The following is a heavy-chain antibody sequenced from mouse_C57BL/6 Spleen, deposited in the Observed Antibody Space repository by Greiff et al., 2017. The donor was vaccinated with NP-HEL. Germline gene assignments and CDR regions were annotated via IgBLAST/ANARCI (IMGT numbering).Heavy chain of an antibody. V-gene: IGHV1-82*01. J-gene: IGHJ2*01. CDR2: IYPGDGDT. CDR3: ARDGSSRYYFDY. CDR1: GYAFSSSW. Sequence: VQLQQSGPELVKPGASVKISCKASGYAFSSSWMNWVKQRPGKGLEWIGRIYPGDGDTNYKGKFKGKATLTADKSSSTAYMQLSSLTSEDSAVYFCARDGSSRYYFDYWGQGTTLTVSS. D-gene: IGHD1-1*01.